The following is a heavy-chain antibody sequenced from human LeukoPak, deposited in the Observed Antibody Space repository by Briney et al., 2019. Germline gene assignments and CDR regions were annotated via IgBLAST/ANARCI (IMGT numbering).Heavy chain of an antibody. J-gene: IGHJ4*02. V-gene: IGHV4-39*07. CDR1: GGSISSSSYY. D-gene: IGHD6-13*01. CDR2: IYYSGST. Sequence: SETLSLTCTVSGGSISSSSYYWGWIRQPPGKGLEWIGSIYYSGSTYYNPSLKSRVTISVDTSKNQFSLKLSSVTAADTAVYYCARGTKYSSIYYFDYWGQGTLVTVSS. CDR3: ARGTKYSSIYYFDY.